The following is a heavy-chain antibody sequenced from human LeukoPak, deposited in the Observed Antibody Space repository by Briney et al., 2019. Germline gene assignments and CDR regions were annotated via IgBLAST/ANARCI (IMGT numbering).Heavy chain of an antibody. CDR3: ARNRKLYYYDSSGYYDY. CDR1: GGSISSYY. D-gene: IGHD3-22*01. Sequence: PSETLSLTCTVSGGSISSYYWSWIRQPPGKGLEWIGYIYYSGSTNYNPSLKSRVTISVDTSKNQFSLKLSSVTAADTAVYYCARNRKLYYYDSSGYYDYWGQGTLVTVSS. CDR2: IYYSGST. J-gene: IGHJ4*02. V-gene: IGHV4-59*01.